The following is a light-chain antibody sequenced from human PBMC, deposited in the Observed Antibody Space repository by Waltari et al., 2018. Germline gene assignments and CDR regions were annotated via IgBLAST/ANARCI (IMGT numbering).Light chain of an antibody. Sequence: DIQMTQSPSSLSASVGDRVTITCQASQDIRNSLNWYQLKPGKAPDLLIYDASNLEIGVPSRFSGSGSGTDFTFTISNLQPEDIATYYCQQFNDVPFTFGPGTKVDFK. J-gene: IGKJ3*01. CDR1: QDIRNS. V-gene: IGKV1-33*01. CDR2: DAS. CDR3: QQFNDVPFT.